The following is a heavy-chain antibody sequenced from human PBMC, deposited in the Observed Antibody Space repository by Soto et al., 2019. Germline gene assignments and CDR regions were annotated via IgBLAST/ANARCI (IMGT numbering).Heavy chain of an antibody. V-gene: IGHV1-69*06. D-gene: IGHD5-18*01. CDR3: ARVGSRDAYNYVLDQ. J-gene: IGHJ1*01. Sequence: QVQVVQSGAEVKKPGSSVKISCKASGRIFSSFPTSWVRQVPGQGLEWMGGVISASGSVTYAPKFQGRVTMTAVKSACIGYMELTSLTSEDTAIYYCARVGSRDAYNYVLDQWGPGTMVTVSS. CDR2: VISASGSV. CDR1: GRIFSSFP.